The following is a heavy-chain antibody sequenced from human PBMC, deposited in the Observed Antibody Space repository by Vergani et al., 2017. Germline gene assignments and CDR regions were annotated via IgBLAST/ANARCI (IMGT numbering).Heavy chain of an antibody. J-gene: IGHJ3*02. CDR3: ARQGGYRSSTSCYPSSFDAFDI. Sequence: EVQLVQSGAEVKKPGESLKISCKGSGYSFTSYWIGWVRQMPGKGLEWMGIIYPGDSDTRYSPSFQGQVTISADKSISTAYLQWSSLKASDTAMYYCARQGGYRSSTSCYPSSFDAFDIWGQGTMVTVSS. CDR2: IYPGDSDT. D-gene: IGHD2-2*01. CDR1: GYSFTSYW. V-gene: IGHV5-51*01.